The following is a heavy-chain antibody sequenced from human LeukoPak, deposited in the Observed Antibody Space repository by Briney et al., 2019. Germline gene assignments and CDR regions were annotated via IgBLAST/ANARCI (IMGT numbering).Heavy chain of an antibody. J-gene: IGHJ4*02. CDR2: IYTSGST. V-gene: IGHV4-61*02. CDR1: GGSISSGSYY. D-gene: IGHD3-22*01. Sequence: PSQTLSLTCTVSGGSISSGSYYWSWIRQPAGKGLEWIGRIYTSGSTNYNPPLKSRVTISIEKSKNQFSLKLSSVTAADTAVYYCARNYYESSGYYPWNFDYWGQGTLVTVSS. CDR3: ARNYYESSGYYPWNFDY.